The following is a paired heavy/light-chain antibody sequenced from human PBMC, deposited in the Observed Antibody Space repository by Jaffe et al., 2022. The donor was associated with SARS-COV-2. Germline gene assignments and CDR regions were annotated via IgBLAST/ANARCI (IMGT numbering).Light chain of an antibody. J-gene: IGKJ1*01. V-gene: IGKV1-5*03. CDR1: QSLDKW. CDR3: LQYNTYSRRT. CDR2: EAS. Sequence: DIQMTQSPSILSASVGDRVTITCRASQSLDKWVAWYQQKPGKAPKVLLYEASKLDTGVPSRFSGSGSGTEFTLAISSLQPDDFATYYCLQYNTYSRRTFGQGTTVEVK.
Heavy chain of an antibody. Sequence: EVQLVESGGGLVQPGGSLRLSCAASGFSFRNYWMSWVRQAPAKGLEWVANINQDGSEKFYVDSVKGRFTISRDNAKNSLFLQMNNLRAEDTAIYFCAREETGTTDNFNHWGQGTLVTVSS. CDR2: INQDGSEK. CDR1: GFSFRNYW. CDR3: AREETGTTDNFNH. D-gene: IGHD1-7*01. J-gene: IGHJ4*02. V-gene: IGHV3-7*03.